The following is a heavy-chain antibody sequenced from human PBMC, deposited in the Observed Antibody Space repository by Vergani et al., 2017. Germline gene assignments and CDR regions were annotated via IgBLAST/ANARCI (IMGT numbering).Heavy chain of an antibody. Sequence: EVQLVESGGGLVQPGGSLRLSCAASGFTVSSNYMSWVRQAPGKGLEWVSVIYSGGSTYYADSVKGRFTISRDNSKNTLYLQMNSLRAEDTAVCYCARGLVAGGGGASFDYWGQGTLVTVSS. CDR2: IYSGGST. D-gene: IGHD6-19*01. CDR3: ARGLVAGGGGASFDY. J-gene: IGHJ4*02. V-gene: IGHV3-66*02. CDR1: GFTVSSNY.